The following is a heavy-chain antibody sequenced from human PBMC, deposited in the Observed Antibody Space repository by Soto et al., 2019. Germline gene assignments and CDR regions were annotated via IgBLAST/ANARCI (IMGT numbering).Heavy chain of an antibody. CDR1: GYSFTSYW. J-gene: IGHJ5*02. Sequence: PGESLKISCKGSGYSFTSYWIGWVRQMPGKGLEWMGIIYPGDSDTRYSPSFQGQVTISADKSISTAYLQWSSLKASDTAMYYCARLSEGFGELLSYNWFDPWGQGTLVTVSS. D-gene: IGHD3-10*01. V-gene: IGHV5-51*01. CDR3: ARLSEGFGELLSYNWFDP. CDR2: IYPGDSDT.